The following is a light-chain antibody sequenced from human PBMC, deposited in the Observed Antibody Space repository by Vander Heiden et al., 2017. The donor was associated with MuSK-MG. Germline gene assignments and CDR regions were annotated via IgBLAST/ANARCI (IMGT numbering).Light chain of an antibody. V-gene: IGKV4-1*01. Sequence: DNVMTQSPDSLAVSLGERATINCKSSQSVLYSSNNKNYLAWYQQKPGQPPKLLIYWASTRESGVPDRFSGSGSGTDFTLTISSLQAEDVAVYYCQQDDSTLWTFGQGTKVEIK. CDR2: WAS. CDR1: QSVLYSSNNKNY. J-gene: IGKJ1*01. CDR3: QQDDSTLWT.